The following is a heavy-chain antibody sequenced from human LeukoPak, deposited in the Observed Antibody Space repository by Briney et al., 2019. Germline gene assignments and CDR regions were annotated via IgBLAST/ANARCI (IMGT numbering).Heavy chain of an antibody. D-gene: IGHD2-15*01. CDR3: ARYEAGGSALDS. CDR2: LHYSGST. CDR1: GGSINNYY. Sequence: SETLSLTCTVSGGSINNYYWSWIRQPPGKGLDWIGYLHYSGSTSYNPSLKSRVTISVDTSKNQFSLKLSSVTAADTAVYYCARYEAGGSALDSWGQGTLVTVSS. J-gene: IGHJ4*02. V-gene: IGHV4-59*01.